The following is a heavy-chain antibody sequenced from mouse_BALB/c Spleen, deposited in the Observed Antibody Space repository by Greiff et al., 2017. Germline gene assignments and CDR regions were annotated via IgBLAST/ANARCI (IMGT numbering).Heavy chain of an antibody. Sequence: VQLQQSGAELMKPGASVKISCKASGYTFSSYWIEWVKQKPGHGLEWIGEIFPGSGSTNYNEKFKGKATFTADTSSNTAYMQLSSLTSEDSAVYYCARADYCGRNYFDDWGQGTTLTVSS. V-gene: IGHV1-9*01. J-gene: IGHJ2*01. CDR1: GYTFSSYW. CDR2: IFPGSGST. D-gene: IGHD1-1*01. CDR3: ARADYCGRNYFDD.